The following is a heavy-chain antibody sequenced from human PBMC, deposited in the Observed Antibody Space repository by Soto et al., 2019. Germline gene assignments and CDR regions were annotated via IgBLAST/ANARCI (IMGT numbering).Heavy chain of an antibody. CDR3: ARYFWSGQLPFYFDQ. Sequence: QVLLVQSGAEVKKPGASVKVSCKASGYTFNSYGVSWVRQAPGQGLEWMGWISAYNGNTKYLQNLQGRVTMTIDTTTSSAYLEVRSLRSDDTAIYYCARYFWSGQLPFYFDQWGQGTLVTVSS. V-gene: IGHV1-18*01. CDR1: GYTFNSYG. J-gene: IGHJ4*02. D-gene: IGHD3-3*01. CDR2: ISAYNGNT.